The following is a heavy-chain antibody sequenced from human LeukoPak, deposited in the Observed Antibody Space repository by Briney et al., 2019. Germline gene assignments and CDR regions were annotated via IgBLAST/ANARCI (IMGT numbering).Heavy chain of an antibody. D-gene: IGHD3-3*01. CDR1: GGSISSHY. CDR3: ARGYDFWSGYLYDY. CDR2: IYYSGST. Sequence: SETLSLTCTVSGGSISSHYWSWIRQPPGKGLEWIGYIYYSGSTNYNPFLKSRVTISVDTSKNQFSLKLSSVTAADTAVYYCARGYDFWSGYLYDYWGQGTLVTVSS. V-gene: IGHV4-59*11. J-gene: IGHJ4*02.